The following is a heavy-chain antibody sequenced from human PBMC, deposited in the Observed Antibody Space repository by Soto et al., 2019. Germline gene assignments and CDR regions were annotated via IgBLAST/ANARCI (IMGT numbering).Heavy chain of an antibody. Sequence: SETLSLTCAVYGGSFSGYYWSWIRQPPGKGLEWIGEINHSGSTNYNPSLKSRVTISVDTTKNQFSLKLSSVTAADTAVYYCARGGFAAAGTAWDYYYGMDVWGQGTTVTVSS. CDR2: INHSGST. CDR3: ARGGFAAAGTAWDYYYGMDV. D-gene: IGHD6-13*01. CDR1: GGSFSGYY. J-gene: IGHJ6*02. V-gene: IGHV4-34*01.